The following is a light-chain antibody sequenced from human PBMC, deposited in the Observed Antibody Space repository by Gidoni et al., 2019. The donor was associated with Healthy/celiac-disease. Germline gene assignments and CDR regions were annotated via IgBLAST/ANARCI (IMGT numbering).Light chain of an antibody. V-gene: IGKV3-20*01. CDR2: GAS. Sequence: EIVLTQSPGTLSLSPGERATLSCRASQRVSSSYLAWYQQKPGQAPRLLIYGASSRSTGIPDRFSGSGSGTDFTLTISRLEPEDFAVDYCQQYGSSPPGYTFXQXTKLEIK. J-gene: IGKJ2*01. CDR3: QQYGSSPPGYT. CDR1: QRVSSSY.